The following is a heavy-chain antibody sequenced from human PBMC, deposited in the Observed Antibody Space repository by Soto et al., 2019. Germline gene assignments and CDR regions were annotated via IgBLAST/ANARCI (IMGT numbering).Heavy chain of an antibody. V-gene: IGHV4-31*02. CDR3: ALALGPTTGLDY. CDR2: IFNSGTT. D-gene: IGHD1-26*01. CDR1: GASTVGHDH. Sequence: SETLSLTCSVSGASTVGHDHWTWIRQPPGKGLEWMGYIFNSGTTFYNPSLTSRLSISMDTSGNHFSLELRSVTAADTAVYYCALALGPTTGLDYWGQGTLVTRSS. J-gene: IGHJ4*02.